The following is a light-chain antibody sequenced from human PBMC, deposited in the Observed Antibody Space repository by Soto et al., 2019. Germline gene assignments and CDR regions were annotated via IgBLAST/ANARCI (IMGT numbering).Light chain of an antibody. Sequence: EIVLTHSSDTLSLSPGERATLYCRASHGASSYLACYQQKPGQAPRLLIYDASNTATGIPARFSGSGSETDFTLTISSLEPEDFAVYYCQHRMNWPLTFGQGTRLEI. J-gene: IGKJ5*01. V-gene: IGKV3-11*01. CDR2: DAS. CDR3: QHRMNWPLT. CDR1: HGASSY.